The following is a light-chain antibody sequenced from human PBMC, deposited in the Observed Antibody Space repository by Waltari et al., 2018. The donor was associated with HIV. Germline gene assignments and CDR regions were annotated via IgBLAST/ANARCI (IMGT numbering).Light chain of an antibody. J-gene: IGLJ2*01. CDR1: SNDVRAYNH. CDR2: EVR. V-gene: IGLV2-14*01. CDR3: SSYTVTSTLI. Sequence: SALTQPASVSGSLGQSITISCTGSSNDVRAYNHVSWYQQHPGKAPNLIIYEVRNRPSGVSNRFSGSKSGNTASLTISGLRAEDEATYYCSSYTVTSTLIFGGGTDLTV.